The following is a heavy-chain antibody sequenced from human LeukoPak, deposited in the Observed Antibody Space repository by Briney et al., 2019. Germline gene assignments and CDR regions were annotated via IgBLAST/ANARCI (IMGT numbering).Heavy chain of an antibody. J-gene: IGHJ3*02. D-gene: IGHD6-25*01. Sequence: GGSLRLSCAASGFTFSSYWMYWVRQAPGKGLVWVSRINSDGSSTSYADSVKGRFTISRDNAKNTLYLQMNSLRAEDTAVYYCARRSAAKDAFDIWGQGTMVTVSS. CDR2: INSDGSST. CDR3: ARRSAAKDAFDI. V-gene: IGHV3-74*01. CDR1: GFTFSSYW.